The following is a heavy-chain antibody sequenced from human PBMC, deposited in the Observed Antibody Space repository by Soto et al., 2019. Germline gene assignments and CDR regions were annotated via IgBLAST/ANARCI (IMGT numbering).Heavy chain of an antibody. J-gene: IGHJ4*02. Sequence: SETLSLTCTVSGGSISSGGYYWSWIRQHPGKGLEWIGYIYYSGSTYYNPSLKSRVTISVDTSKNQFSLKLSSVTAADTAVYYCASLHCSSTSCPFDSGYDWRFDYWGQGTLATVSS. CDR3: ASLHCSSTSCPFDSGYDWRFDY. CDR1: GGSISSGGYY. V-gene: IGHV4-31*03. D-gene: IGHD2-2*01. CDR2: IYYSGST.